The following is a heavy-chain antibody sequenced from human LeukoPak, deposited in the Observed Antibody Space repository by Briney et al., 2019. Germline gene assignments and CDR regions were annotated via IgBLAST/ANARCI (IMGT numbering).Heavy chain of an antibody. Sequence: ASVKVSCKASGYTFTSYYIHWVRQAPGQGLEWMGIINPSGGSTTYAQNFQGRVTMTRDMSTSTVYMELRSLRSEDTAVYYCARADGYSPRDAFHIWGQGTMVTVSS. CDR2: INPSGGST. D-gene: IGHD5-24*01. CDR1: GYTFTSYY. V-gene: IGHV1-46*01. J-gene: IGHJ3*02. CDR3: ARADGYSPRDAFHI.